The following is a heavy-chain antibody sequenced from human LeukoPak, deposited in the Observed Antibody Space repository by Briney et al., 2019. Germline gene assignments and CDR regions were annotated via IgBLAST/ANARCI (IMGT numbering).Heavy chain of an antibody. CDR2: ISGSGGST. D-gene: IGHD4-17*01. J-gene: IGHJ4*02. Sequence: PGGSLRLSCAASGFTFSSYAMSWVRQAPGKVLEWVSAISGSGGSTYYADSVKGRFTISRDNSKNTLYLQMNSLRAEDTAVYYCVATVTILDYWGQGTLVTVSS. V-gene: IGHV3-23*01. CDR1: GFTFSSYA. CDR3: VATVTILDY.